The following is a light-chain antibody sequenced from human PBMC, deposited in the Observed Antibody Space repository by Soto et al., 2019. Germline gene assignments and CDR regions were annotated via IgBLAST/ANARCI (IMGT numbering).Light chain of an antibody. CDR3: SSYTNGRTYF. J-gene: IGLJ1*01. V-gene: IGLV2-14*01. CDR1: SSDVGGYNY. Sequence: QSALNQPASVSGSPGQSIAISCTGTSSDVGGYNYVSWYQQHPGKDPKIMIYDVSNRPSGVSDRFSGSKSGNTASLTIAGLQAEGEADYDCSSYTNGRTYFCGTGTKLTFL. CDR2: DVS.